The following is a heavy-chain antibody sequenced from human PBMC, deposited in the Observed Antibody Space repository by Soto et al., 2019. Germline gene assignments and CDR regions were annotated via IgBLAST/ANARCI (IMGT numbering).Heavy chain of an antibody. CDR1: GFTFSTYG. CDR3: ARVLRYFDWDYAFDI. J-gene: IGHJ3*02. CDR2: IWNDGSTK. Sequence: QVQLVESGGGVVQPGRSLRLSCAASGFTFSTYGMHWVRQAPGKGLEWVAVIWNDGSTKYYADSLKGRFTISRDDYKNTLYLQMNSLRAEDTAVYYCARVLRYFDWDYAFDIWGQGTMVTVSS. V-gene: IGHV3-33*01. D-gene: IGHD3-9*01.